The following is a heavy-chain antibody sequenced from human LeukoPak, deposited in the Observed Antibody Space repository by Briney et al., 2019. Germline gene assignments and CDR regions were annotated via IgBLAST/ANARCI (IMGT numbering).Heavy chain of an antibody. V-gene: IGHV4-34*01. CDR2: INHSGST. J-gene: IGHJ4*02. D-gene: IGHD5-18*01. Sequence: SETLSLTCAVYGGSFSGYYWSWIRQPPGKGLEWIGEINHSGSTNYNPSLKSRATISVDTSKNQFSLKLGSVTAADTAVYYCARARAMVDFDYWGQGTLVTVSS. CDR3: ARARAMVDFDY. CDR1: GGSFSGYY.